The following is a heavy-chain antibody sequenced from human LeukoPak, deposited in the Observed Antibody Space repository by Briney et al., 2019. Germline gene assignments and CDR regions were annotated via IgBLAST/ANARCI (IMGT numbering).Heavy chain of an antibody. D-gene: IGHD2-15*01. CDR3: ARPRLEYCSGGSCFDAFDI. Sequence: GGSLRLSCAASGFTFSSYGMSWVRQAPGKGLEWVSGISGNSGTTYYADSVKGRFTISRDNSKNTLYLQMNSLRAEDTAVYYCARPRLEYCSGGSCFDAFDIWGQGTMVTVSS. CDR1: GFTFSSYG. CDR2: ISGNSGTT. V-gene: IGHV3-23*01. J-gene: IGHJ3*02.